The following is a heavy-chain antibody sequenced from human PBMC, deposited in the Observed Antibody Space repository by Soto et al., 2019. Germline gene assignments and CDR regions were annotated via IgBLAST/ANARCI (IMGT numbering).Heavy chain of an antibody. Sequence: QVQLVESGGGVVQPGRSLRLSCAASGFTFSSYGMHWVRQAPGKGLEWVAVIWYDGSNKYYADSVKGRFTISRDNSKNTLYLQMNSLRAEDTAVYYCDREGDTAMDRAGMDVWGQGTTVTVSS. V-gene: IGHV3-33*01. CDR2: IWYDGSNK. CDR1: GFTFSSYG. J-gene: IGHJ6*02. D-gene: IGHD5-18*01. CDR3: DREGDTAMDRAGMDV.